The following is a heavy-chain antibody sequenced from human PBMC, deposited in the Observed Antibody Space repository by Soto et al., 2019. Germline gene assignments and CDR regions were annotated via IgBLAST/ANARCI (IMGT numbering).Heavy chain of an antibody. D-gene: IGHD3-3*01. CDR3: TRAATRITIFGVVNSPTDY. V-gene: IGHV3-49*01. Sequence: GRSRRLSCTAAAFTFGDYAMSWFRQAPGKGLEWVGFIRSKAYGRTTEYAASVKGRFTISRDGSKNIAYLQMNSLKTEDTAVYYGTRAATRITIFGVVNSPTDYWGQGTLVTVSS. CDR1: AFTFGDYA. CDR2: IRSKAYGRTT. J-gene: IGHJ4*02.